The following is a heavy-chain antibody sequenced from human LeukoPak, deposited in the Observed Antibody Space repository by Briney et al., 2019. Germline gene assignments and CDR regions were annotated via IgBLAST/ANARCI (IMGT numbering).Heavy chain of an antibody. J-gene: IGHJ3*02. Sequence: GGSLSLSCAASGFTFSSYAMSWVRQAPGKGLEWVSAISGSGGSTYYADSVKGRFTISRDNSKNTLYLQMNSLRAEDTAVYYCAKDLGYYDSSGFDAFDIWGQGTMVTVSS. V-gene: IGHV3-23*01. D-gene: IGHD3-22*01. CDR2: ISGSGGST. CDR1: GFTFSSYA. CDR3: AKDLGYYDSSGFDAFDI.